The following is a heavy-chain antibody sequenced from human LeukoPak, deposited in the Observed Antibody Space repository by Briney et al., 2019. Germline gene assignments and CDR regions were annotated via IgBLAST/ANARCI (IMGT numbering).Heavy chain of an antibody. D-gene: IGHD2-2*01. V-gene: IGHV4-34*01. CDR2: INHSGST. CDR1: GGSFSGYY. CDR3: ARDSIRGALVVASN. Sequence: SETLSLTCAVYGGSFSGYYWSWIRQPPGKGLEWIGEINHSGSTNYNPSLKSRVTISVDTSKNQFSLKLSSVTAADTAVYYCARDSIRGALVVASNWGQGTLVTVSS. J-gene: IGHJ4*02.